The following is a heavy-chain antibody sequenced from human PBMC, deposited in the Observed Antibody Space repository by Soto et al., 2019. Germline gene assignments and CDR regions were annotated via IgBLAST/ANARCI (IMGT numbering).Heavy chain of an antibody. CDR2: FCWNDDK. V-gene: IGHV2-5*01. Sequence: SGTSLVGPTQTLTLTCTVSGFSLSRNEVGVGVGWIRQHPGKALEWLALFCWNDDKFYKSSLKNRLSITKDTSKNQVVLTIAKMAPVAPATYYCADGSDFWSGSFMGWFELGGQ. J-gene: IGHJ5*02. CDR3: ADGSDFWSGSFMGWFEL. CDR1: GFSLSRNEVG. D-gene: IGHD3-3*01.